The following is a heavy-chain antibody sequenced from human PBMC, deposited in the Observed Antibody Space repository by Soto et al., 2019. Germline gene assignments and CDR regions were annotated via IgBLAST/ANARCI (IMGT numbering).Heavy chain of an antibody. CDR3: AKDMGPATAMDYYYGMDV. Sequence: SGGSLRLSCAASGFTFSSYGMHWVRQAPGKGLEWVAVISYDGSNKYYADSVKGRFTISRDNSKNTLYLQMNSLRAEDTAVYYCAKDMGPATAMDYYYGMDVWGQGTTVTVSS. CDR1: GFTFSSYG. CDR2: ISYDGSNK. D-gene: IGHD2-2*01. V-gene: IGHV3-30*18. J-gene: IGHJ6*02.